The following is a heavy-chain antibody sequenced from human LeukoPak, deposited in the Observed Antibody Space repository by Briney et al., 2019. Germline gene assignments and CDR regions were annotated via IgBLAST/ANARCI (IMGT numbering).Heavy chain of an antibody. J-gene: IGHJ4*02. Sequence: SETLSLTCTVSGGSISSYYWSWIRQPPGKGLEWIGYIYYSGSTNYNPSLKSRVTISVDTSKNQFSLKLSSVTAADTAVYYCARHSVGGTTAAYYFDYWGQGTLVTVSS. CDR2: IYYSGST. D-gene: IGHD1-7*01. CDR1: GGSISSYY. CDR3: ARHSVGGTTAAYYFDY. V-gene: IGHV4-59*08.